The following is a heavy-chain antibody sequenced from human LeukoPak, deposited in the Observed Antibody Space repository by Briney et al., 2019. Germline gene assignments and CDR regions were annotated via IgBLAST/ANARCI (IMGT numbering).Heavy chain of an antibody. J-gene: IGHJ6*02. CDR1: GFTAGNKY. CDR2: IYSGGKT. V-gene: IGHV3-53*05. CDR3: ASSSAWFLNYAMDV. Sequence: HPGRSLRLSCAVSGFTAGNKYMSWVRQAPGKGLEWVSVIYSGGKTYYADSVKGRFTISKDNFNNRLYLEMNSLRPEDTAVYYCASSSAWFLNYAMDVWGHGATVTVSS. D-gene: IGHD6-19*01.